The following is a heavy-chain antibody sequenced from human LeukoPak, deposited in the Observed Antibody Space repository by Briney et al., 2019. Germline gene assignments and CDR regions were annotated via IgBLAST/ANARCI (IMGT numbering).Heavy chain of an antibody. Sequence: PSETLSLTCTVSGGSISSGSYYWSWIRQPAGKGLEWIGRIYTSGSTNYNPSLKSRVTISVDTSRNQFSLKLSSVTAADTAVYYCARGRVGVVMRGGNWFDPWGQGTLVTVSS. CDR1: GGSISSGSYY. D-gene: IGHD3-3*01. J-gene: IGHJ5*02. CDR2: IYTSGST. CDR3: ARGRVGVVMRGGNWFDP. V-gene: IGHV4-61*02.